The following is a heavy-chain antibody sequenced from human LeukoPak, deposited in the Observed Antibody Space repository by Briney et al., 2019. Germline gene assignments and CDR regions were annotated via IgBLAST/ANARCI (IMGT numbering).Heavy chain of an antibody. CDR3: ARVFGVVRGYYYYYMDV. CDR1: GFTFSSYG. J-gene: IGHJ6*03. D-gene: IGHD3-3*01. V-gene: IGHV3-23*01. Sequence: GGTLRLSCAASGFTFSSYGMSWVRQAPGKGLEWVSAISGSGGSTYYADSVKGRFTISRDNSKNTLYLQMNSLRAEDTAVYYCARVFGVVRGYYYYYMDVWGKGTTVTISS. CDR2: ISGSGGST.